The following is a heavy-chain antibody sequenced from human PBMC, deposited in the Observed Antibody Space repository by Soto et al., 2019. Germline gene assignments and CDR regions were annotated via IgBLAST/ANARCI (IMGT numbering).Heavy chain of an antibody. CDR2: INAGNGNT. Sequence: ASVKVSCKASGYTFTSYAMHWVRQAPGQRLEWMGWINAGNGNTKYSQKFQGRVTITRDTSASTAYMELSRLRSEDTAVYYCESERGYSGYDYYYYYYGMDVWGQGTTVTVSS. D-gene: IGHD5-12*01. CDR3: ESERGYSGYDYYYYYYGMDV. V-gene: IGHV1-3*01. CDR1: GYTFTSYA. J-gene: IGHJ6*02.